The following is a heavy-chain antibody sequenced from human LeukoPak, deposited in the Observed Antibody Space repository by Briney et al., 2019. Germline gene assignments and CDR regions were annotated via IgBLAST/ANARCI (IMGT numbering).Heavy chain of an antibody. J-gene: IGHJ4*02. CDR3: ARDLDWGYFDY. CDR1: GDSVSSTRAA. V-gene: IGHV6-1*01. Sequence: SQTLSLTCAISGDSVSSTRAAWNWIRPSPSRGLEWLGRTYYRSRWYNDYAVSVKSRVTINPDTSKNQFSLRLNSVTPEDTAVYYCARDLDWGYFDYWGQGTLVTVSS. CDR2: TYYRSRWYN. D-gene: IGHD3/OR15-3a*01.